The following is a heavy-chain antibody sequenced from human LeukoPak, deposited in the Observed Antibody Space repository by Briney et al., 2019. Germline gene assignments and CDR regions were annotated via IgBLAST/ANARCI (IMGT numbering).Heavy chain of an antibody. CDR1: GYTLTSYD. Sequence: GASVKVSCTASGYTLTSYDINWVRQASGQGLEWMGWMNPNSGNTGYAQKFQGRVTMTRNTSISTAYMELSSLRSEDTAVYYCARVKGSGWYRLKGAFDIWGQGTMVTVSS. V-gene: IGHV1-8*01. CDR3: ARVKGSGWYRLKGAFDI. CDR2: MNPNSGNT. D-gene: IGHD6-19*01. J-gene: IGHJ3*02.